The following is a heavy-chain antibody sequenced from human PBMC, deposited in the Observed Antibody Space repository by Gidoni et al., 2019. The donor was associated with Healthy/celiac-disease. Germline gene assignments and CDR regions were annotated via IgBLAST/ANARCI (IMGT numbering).Heavy chain of an antibody. CDR3: ARGDIWSGYRVFDP. J-gene: IGHJ5*02. D-gene: IGHD3-3*01. CDR2: ISYDGSNK. Sequence: QVQLVESGGGVVQPGRSLRLSCAASGFTFSSYAMHWVRQAPGKGLEWVAVISYDGSNKYYADSVKGRFTISRDNSKNTLYLQMNSLRAEDTAVYYCARGDIWSGYRVFDPWGQGTLVTVSS. V-gene: IGHV3-30*01. CDR1: GFTFSSYA.